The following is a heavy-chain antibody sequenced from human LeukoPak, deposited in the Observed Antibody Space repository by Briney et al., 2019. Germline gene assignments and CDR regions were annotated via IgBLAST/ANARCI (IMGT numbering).Heavy chain of an antibody. Sequence: GASVKVSCKAFGYTFSSSGISWVRQAPGQGLEWMGWINAYNGNTNYAQKLQGRVTMTTDTSPSTAYMEQRSLRSHDTAVYYCSQEQGRIRYFDTTRNDYWGQGTLVTVSS. CDR1: GYTFSSSG. D-gene: IGHD3-9*01. CDR3: SQEQGRIRYFDTTRNDY. CDR2: INAYNGNT. V-gene: IGHV1-18*01. J-gene: IGHJ4*02.